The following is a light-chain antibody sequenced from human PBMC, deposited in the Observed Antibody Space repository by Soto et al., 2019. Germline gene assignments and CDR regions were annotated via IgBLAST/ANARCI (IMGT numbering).Light chain of an antibody. V-gene: IGKV3-20*01. J-gene: IGKJ3*01. CDR3: QQYGTPLFT. CDR1: QSVTNNF. Sequence: IVLTQSPGTLSLSPGERDTLSCGASQSVTNNFLAWYQQKPGQAPRLLIYGASSRATGVPDRFSGSGSGTDFTLTIGRLEPGDFAVYYCQQYGTPLFTFGPGTKVDIK. CDR2: GAS.